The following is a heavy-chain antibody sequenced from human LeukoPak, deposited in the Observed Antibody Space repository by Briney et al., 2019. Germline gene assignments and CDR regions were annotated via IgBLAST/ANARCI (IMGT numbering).Heavy chain of an antibody. CDR2: ISGSGGST. Sequence: GGSLRLSCAASGFTFSSYSMSWVRQAPGKGLEWVSGISGSGGSTDYADSVKGRFTISRDNSKNTLYLQMNSLRVEDTAVYYCAKDPGYQVVYCFDYWGQGTLVTVSS. CDR3: AKDPGYQVVYCFDY. J-gene: IGHJ4*02. D-gene: IGHD2-2*01. CDR1: GFTFSSYS. V-gene: IGHV3-23*01.